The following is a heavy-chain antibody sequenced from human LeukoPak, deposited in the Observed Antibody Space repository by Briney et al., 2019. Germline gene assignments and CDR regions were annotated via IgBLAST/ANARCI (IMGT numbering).Heavy chain of an antibody. Sequence: SVKVSCKASGGTFSSYAISWVRQAPGQGLERMGGIIPIFGTANYAQKFQGRVTITADESTSTAYMELSSLRSEDTAVYYCARAQDIVVVPAAIDPYYYGMDVWGKGTTVTVSS. CDR3: ARAQDIVVVPAAIDPYYYGMDV. V-gene: IGHV1-69*13. D-gene: IGHD2-2*01. CDR1: GGTFSSYA. CDR2: IIPIFGTA. J-gene: IGHJ6*04.